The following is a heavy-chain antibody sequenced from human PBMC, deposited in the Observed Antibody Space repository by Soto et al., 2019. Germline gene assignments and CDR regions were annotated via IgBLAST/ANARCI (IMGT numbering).Heavy chain of an antibody. D-gene: IGHD3-10*01. Sequence: GGSLRLSCATSGFPFSSTDMTWVRQAPGKGLDWVSTIDGSGGTTYYADSVKGRFTISRDNSMNTVYLQMNSLRADDTALYYCAKNSGWFNTWGQGALVTVSS. V-gene: IGHV3-23*01. J-gene: IGHJ5*02. CDR2: IDGSGGTT. CDR1: GFPFSSTD. CDR3: AKNSGWFNT.